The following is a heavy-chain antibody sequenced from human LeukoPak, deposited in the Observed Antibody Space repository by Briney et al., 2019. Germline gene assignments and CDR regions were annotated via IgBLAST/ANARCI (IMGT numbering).Heavy chain of an antibody. D-gene: IGHD3-3*01. CDR3: ARHRTPDYDFWSAYCKMVRPYSYYYMDV. CDR1: GGSISSSSYY. V-gene: IGHV4-39*01. CDR2: IYYSGST. J-gene: IGHJ6*03. Sequence: SETLSLTCTVSGGSISSSSYYWGWIRQPPGKGLEWIGSIYYSGSTYYNPSLKSRVTISVDTSKNQFSLKLSSVTAADTAMYYCARHRTPDYDFWSAYCKMVRPYSYYYMDVWGKGTTVTVSS.